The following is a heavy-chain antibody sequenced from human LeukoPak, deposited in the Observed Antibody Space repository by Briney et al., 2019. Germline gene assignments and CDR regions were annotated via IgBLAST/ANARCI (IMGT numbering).Heavy chain of an antibody. D-gene: IGHD3-16*01. Sequence: ASVKVSCKASAYTFSGHYMHWVRQAPGQGLEWMGWINTNSGATQLAQELRGRVTMTRHTSITTVYMELSRLRSDDTAVYYCARDLGGQTYWGQGTLVIVSS. J-gene: IGHJ4*02. CDR2: INTNSGAT. CDR3: ARDLGGQTY. V-gene: IGHV1-2*02. CDR1: AYTFSGHY.